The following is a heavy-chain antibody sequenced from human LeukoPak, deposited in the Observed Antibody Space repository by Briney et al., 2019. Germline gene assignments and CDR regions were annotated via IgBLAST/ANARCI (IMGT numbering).Heavy chain of an antibody. J-gene: IGHJ5*02. Sequence: GASVKVSCKASGYTFTSYAMNWVRQAPGQGLEWMGWINTNTGNPTYAQGFTGRFVFSLDTSVSTAYLQISSLKAEDTAVYYCARDRLKWELLEGGFDPWGQGTLVTVSS. CDR2: INTNTGNP. D-gene: IGHD1-26*01. V-gene: IGHV7-4-1*02. CDR3: ARDRLKWELLEGGFDP. CDR1: GYTFTSYA.